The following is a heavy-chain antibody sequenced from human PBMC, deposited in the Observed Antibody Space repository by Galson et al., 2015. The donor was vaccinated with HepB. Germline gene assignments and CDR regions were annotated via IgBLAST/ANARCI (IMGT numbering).Heavy chain of an antibody. D-gene: IGHD5-18*01. V-gene: IGHV3-30-3*01. CDR3: ARDFNVDTAMVKDYYYYGMDV. CDR2: ISYDGSNK. Sequence: SLRLSCAASGFTFSSYAIHWVRQAPGKGLEWVAVISYDGSNKYYADSVKGRFTISRDNSKNTQYLQMNSLRAEDTAVYYCARDFNVDTAMVKDYYYYGMDVWGQGTTVTVSS. J-gene: IGHJ6*02. CDR1: GFTFSSYA.